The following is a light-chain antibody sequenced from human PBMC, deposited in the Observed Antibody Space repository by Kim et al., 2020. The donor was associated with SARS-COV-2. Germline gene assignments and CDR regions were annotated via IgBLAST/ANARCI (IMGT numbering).Light chain of an antibody. Sequence: WSRVERATLSGGASQTVSSTSLAWYQQKPGQAPRLLMYGASSRATGIPDRFSGSGSGTDFTLSISRLEPEDFAVYYCQQYGSSPYTFGQGTKLEI. CDR1: QTVSSTS. CDR2: GAS. CDR3: QQYGSSPYT. V-gene: IGKV3-20*01. J-gene: IGKJ2*01.